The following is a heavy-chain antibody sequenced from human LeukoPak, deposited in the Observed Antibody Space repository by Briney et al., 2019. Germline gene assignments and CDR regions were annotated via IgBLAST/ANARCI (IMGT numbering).Heavy chain of an antibody. CDR3: ATDLAARTGPVDT. J-gene: IGHJ5*02. CDR2: IYYTGTT. Sequence: PSETLPLTCSVSGDSISSGTYYWTWIRQHPGKGLEWIGNIYYTGTTYYNPSLQSRLAMSLDTSKNQFSLQLSSVTAADTAVYYCATDLAARTGPVDTWGQGTLVAVSS. D-gene: IGHD6-6*01. CDR1: GDSISSGTYY. V-gene: IGHV4-31*03.